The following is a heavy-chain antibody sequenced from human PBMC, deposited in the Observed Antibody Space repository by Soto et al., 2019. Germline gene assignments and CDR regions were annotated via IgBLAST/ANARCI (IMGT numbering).Heavy chain of an antibody. CDR1: GGSISSYY. V-gene: IGHV4-59*08. CDR2: IHYSRST. J-gene: IGHJ4*02. D-gene: IGHD3-3*01. CDR3: ARGHFDFWSGYFATIDY. Sequence: PSETLSLTCTVSGGSISSYYWSWIRQPPGKGLEWIGYIHYSRSTKYNPSLKSRVTISADTSKNQFSLELSSVTAADTAVYYCARGHFDFWSGYFATIDYWGQGTLVTVSS.